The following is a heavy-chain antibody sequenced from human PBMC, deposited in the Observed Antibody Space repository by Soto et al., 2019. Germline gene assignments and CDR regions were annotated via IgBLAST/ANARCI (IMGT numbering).Heavy chain of an antibody. V-gene: IGHV3-30*03. Sequence: GGSLRLSCAASGFTFSSYGMHWVRQAPGKGLEWVAVISYDGGNKYYADSVKGRFTISRDNSKTTLYLQMNSLRAEDTAVYYCARFRPAGTWEFFYYDMNVWGQGXTVTVSS. CDR1: GFTFSSYG. J-gene: IGHJ6*02. CDR2: ISYDGGNK. CDR3: ARFRPAGTWEFFYYDMNV. D-gene: IGHD6-13*01.